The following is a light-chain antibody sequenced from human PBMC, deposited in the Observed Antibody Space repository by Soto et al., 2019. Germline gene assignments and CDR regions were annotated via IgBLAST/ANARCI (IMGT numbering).Light chain of an antibody. CDR1: QSVRSY. CDR2: DAS. J-gene: IGKJ1*01. V-gene: IGKV3-11*01. CDR3: QQRSSWLRT. Sequence: EIVLTQSPATLSLSPGERASLSCRASQSVRSYLAWYQQKPGQAPRLLIYDASNRATGIPARFSGSGSGTDFTLTISSLEPEDFAVYYCQQRSSWLRTFGQGTKVDIK.